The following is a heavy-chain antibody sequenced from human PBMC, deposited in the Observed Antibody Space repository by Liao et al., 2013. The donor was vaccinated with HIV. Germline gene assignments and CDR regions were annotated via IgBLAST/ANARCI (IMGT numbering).Heavy chain of an antibody. CDR2: IYSSGSA. V-gene: IGHV4-4*07. CDR3: ARTDSIRILNGYRNWFDP. D-gene: IGHD3-9*01. J-gene: IGHJ5*02. Sequence: QVQLQESGPGLVKPSETLSLTCTVSGGSISSYYWSWIRQPAGKGLEWIGRIYSSGSANYNPSLKSRVTMSVDTSKNQFSLKLSSVTAADTAVYYCARTDSIRILNGYRNWFDPWAREPWSPSPQ. CDR1: GGSISSYY.